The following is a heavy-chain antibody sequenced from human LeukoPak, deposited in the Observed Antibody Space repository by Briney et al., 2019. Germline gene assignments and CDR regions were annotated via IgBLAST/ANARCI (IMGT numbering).Heavy chain of an antibody. J-gene: IGHJ4*02. CDR2: IKQDGSEI. CDR1: GFTFSSYW. Sequence: GGSLRLPCAASGFTFSSYWMSWVRQAPGKGLEWVANIKQDGSEIYYVDSVKGRFTISRDNAKNSLYLQMNSLRAEDTAVYYCACPHISGSYKNFFDYWGQGTLVTVSS. V-gene: IGHV3-7*05. CDR3: ACPHISGSYKNFFDY. D-gene: IGHD1-26*01.